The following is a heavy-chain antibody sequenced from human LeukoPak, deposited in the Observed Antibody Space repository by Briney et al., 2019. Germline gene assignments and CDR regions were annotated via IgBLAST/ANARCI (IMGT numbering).Heavy chain of an antibody. J-gene: IGHJ6*03. CDR2: ISYDGSNK. D-gene: IGHD3-22*01. Sequence: GRSLRLSCAASGFTFSSYAMHWVRQAPGKGLEWVALISYDGSNKYNADSVKGRFTISRDNSKNTLYLQMNSLRAEDTAVYYCARGPDYSSSYYYYYYMDVWGKGTTVTVSS. CDR1: GFTFSSYA. CDR3: ARGPDYSSSYYYYYYMDV. V-gene: IGHV3-30*04.